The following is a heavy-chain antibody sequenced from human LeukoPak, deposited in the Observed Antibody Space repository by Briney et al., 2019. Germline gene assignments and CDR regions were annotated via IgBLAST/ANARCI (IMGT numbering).Heavy chain of an antibody. D-gene: IGHD4-23*01. Sequence: ASVKVSCKASGYTFSSYYMHWVRLAPGQGLEWMGIIDPTGGDTTYAQKFQGRVTMTRDMSTSTVYMELSSLRSEDTAVYYCARAQVRLGGNSDYWGQGTLVTVSS. CDR3: ARAQVRLGGNSDY. CDR1: GYTFSSYY. CDR2: IDPTGGDT. V-gene: IGHV1-46*01. J-gene: IGHJ4*02.